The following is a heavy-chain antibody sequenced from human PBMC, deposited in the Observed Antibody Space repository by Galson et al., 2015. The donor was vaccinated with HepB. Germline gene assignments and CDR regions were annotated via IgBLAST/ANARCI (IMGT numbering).Heavy chain of an antibody. Sequence: SLRLSCAASGFDVSAFAMHWVRQTPGKGLEWVAVLSSNEKNIYYADSVRGRFTISRDNSKDTLYLQMNSLRAEDTAVYYCARTFYFDYWGQGTPVTASS. CDR3: ARTFYFDY. V-gene: IGHV3-30*04. J-gene: IGHJ4*02. CDR1: GFDVSAFA. CDR2: LSSNEKNI.